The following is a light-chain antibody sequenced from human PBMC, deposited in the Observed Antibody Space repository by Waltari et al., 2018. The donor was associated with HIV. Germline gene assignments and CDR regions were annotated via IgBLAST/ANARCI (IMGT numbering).Light chain of an antibody. V-gene: IGKV3-20*01. Sequence: EIVLTQSPGTLSLSPGERATLSCRASQSVSSNYLSWYQQKPGQAPRLLIYNASRRATGIPDRFSGSGSGTDFTLTISRLEPEDVAVYYCQQYGSSPLTFGGGTKVEIK. J-gene: IGKJ4*01. CDR2: NAS. CDR3: QQYGSSPLT. CDR1: QSVSSNY.